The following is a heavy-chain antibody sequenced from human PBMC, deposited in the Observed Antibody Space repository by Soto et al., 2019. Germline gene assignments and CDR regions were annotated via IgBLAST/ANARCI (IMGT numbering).Heavy chain of an antibody. CDR1: GYTFTSYG. Sequence: ASVKVSCKASGYTFTSYGISWVRQAPGQGLEWMGWISAYNGNTNYAQKLQGRVTMTTDTSTSTAYMELRSLRSDDTAVYYCARDVTMVRGVVPFDYWRQGTLVTVSS. CDR3: ARDVTMVRGVVPFDY. D-gene: IGHD3-10*01. V-gene: IGHV1-18*04. J-gene: IGHJ4*02. CDR2: ISAYNGNT.